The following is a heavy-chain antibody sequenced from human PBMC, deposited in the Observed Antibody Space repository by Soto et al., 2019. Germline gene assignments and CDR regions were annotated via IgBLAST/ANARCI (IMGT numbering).Heavy chain of an antibody. J-gene: IGHJ6*03. CDR3: ARESSTVTPQGYYYYYYMDV. Sequence: SGGSLRLSCAASGFTFDDYGMSWVRQAPGKGLEWVSGINWNGGSTGYADSVKGRFTISRDNAKNSLYLQMNSLRAEDTALYHRARESSTVTPQGYYYYYYMDVWGKGTTVTVSS. CDR1: GFTFDDYG. D-gene: IGHD4-17*01. CDR2: INWNGGST. V-gene: IGHV3-20*01.